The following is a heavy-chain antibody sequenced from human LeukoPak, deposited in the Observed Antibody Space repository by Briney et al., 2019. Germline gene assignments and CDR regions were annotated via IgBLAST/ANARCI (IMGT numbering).Heavy chain of an antibody. Sequence: PSETLSLTCTVSGGSINSYWSWIRQPAGKGLEWIGRISGSGTITYNPALQSRLSISIDTSKNQFSLKLGSVTAADTAVYYCARGAGGFSNYNWFDPWGQGTLVTVSS. V-gene: IGHV4-4*07. CDR1: GGSINSY. D-gene: IGHD4-11*01. CDR2: ISGSGTI. CDR3: ARGAGGFSNYNWFDP. J-gene: IGHJ5*02.